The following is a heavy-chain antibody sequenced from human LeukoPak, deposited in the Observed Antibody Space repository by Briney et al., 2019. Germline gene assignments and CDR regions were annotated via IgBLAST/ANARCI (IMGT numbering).Heavy chain of an antibody. J-gene: IGHJ4*02. CDR1: GFTFSSYW. V-gene: IGHV3-7*03. CDR2: IKQDGSEK. Sequence: PGGSLRLSCAASGFTFSSYWMSWVRQAPGKGLEWVANIKQDGSEKYYVDSVKGRFTISRDNAKNSLYLQMNSLKTEDTAVYYCTTDSPAVAGTGDYFGYWGQGTLVTVSS. D-gene: IGHD6-19*01. CDR3: TTDSPAVAGTGDYFGY.